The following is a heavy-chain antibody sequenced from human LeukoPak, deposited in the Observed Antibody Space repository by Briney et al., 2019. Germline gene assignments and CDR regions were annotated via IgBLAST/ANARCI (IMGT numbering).Heavy chain of an antibody. Sequence: GASVKVSCKASGYTFTSYYMHWVRQAPGQGLEWMGIINPSGGSTSYAQKFQGRVTMTRDTSTSTVYMELSSLRSEDTAVYYCARGASVGDYYYYYGMDVWGQGILVTVSS. CDR3: ARGASVGDYYYYYGMDV. V-gene: IGHV1-46*01. CDR1: GYTFTSYY. D-gene: IGHD3-16*01. CDR2: INPSGGST. J-gene: IGHJ6*02.